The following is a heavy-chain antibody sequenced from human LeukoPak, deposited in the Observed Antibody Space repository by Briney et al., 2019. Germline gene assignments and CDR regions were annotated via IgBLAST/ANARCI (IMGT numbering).Heavy chain of an antibody. D-gene: IGHD2-2*01. CDR1: GDSVLSNSVT. J-gene: IGHJ5*02. Sequence: SQTLSLTCAISGDSVLSNSVTWDWIRQSPSRGLEWLGRTYYRSTWYNDYAVSVRGRITVNPDTSKNQFSLHLNSVTPEDTAVYYCARRLTQYDCFDPWGQGILVTVSS. V-gene: IGHV6-1*01. CDR2: TYYRSTWYN. CDR3: ARRLTQYDCFDP.